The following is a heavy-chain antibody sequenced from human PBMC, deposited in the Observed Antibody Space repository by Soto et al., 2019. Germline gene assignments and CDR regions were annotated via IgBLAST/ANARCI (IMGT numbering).Heavy chain of an antibody. Sequence: EASVKVSCKASGYTFTGYYMHWVRQAPGQGLEWMGWMSPNSGATGYAQKFQGRVTMTRDTSISTAYMELSNLRSEDTAVYYCARVYCSGGSCYGIDYWGQGTLVTVSS. V-gene: IGHV1-8*02. CDR2: MSPNSGAT. CDR1: GYTFTGYY. D-gene: IGHD2-15*01. CDR3: ARVYCSGGSCYGIDY. J-gene: IGHJ4*02.